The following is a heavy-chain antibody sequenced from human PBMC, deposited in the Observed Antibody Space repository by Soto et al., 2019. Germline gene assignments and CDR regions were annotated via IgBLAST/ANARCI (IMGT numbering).Heavy chain of an antibody. D-gene: IGHD6-19*01. V-gene: IGHV1-18*01. CDR2: ISAYNGNT. CDR3: SRRHGSDWFNDY. J-gene: IGHJ4*02. Sequence: ASVKVSCKASGYTFTSYGISWVRQAPGQGLEWMGWISAYNGNTNYAQKLQGRVTMTTDTSTSTAYMELSSLKSEDTAVYYCSRRHGSDWFNDYWGQGALVTVSS. CDR1: GYTFTSYG.